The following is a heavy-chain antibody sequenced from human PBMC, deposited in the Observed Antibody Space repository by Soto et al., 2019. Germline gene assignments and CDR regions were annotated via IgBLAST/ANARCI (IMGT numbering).Heavy chain of an antibody. D-gene: IGHD3-9*01. CDR3: ARDGPPSYYDILTGYYLDWFDP. CDR1: GFTFSSYS. Sequence: GGSLRLSCAASGFTFSSYSMNWVRQAPGKGLEWVSSISSSSSYIYYADSVKGRFTISRDNAKNSLYLQMNSLRAEDTAVYYCARDGPPSYYDILTGYYLDWFDPWGQGTLVTVSS. V-gene: IGHV3-21*01. J-gene: IGHJ5*02. CDR2: ISSSSSYI.